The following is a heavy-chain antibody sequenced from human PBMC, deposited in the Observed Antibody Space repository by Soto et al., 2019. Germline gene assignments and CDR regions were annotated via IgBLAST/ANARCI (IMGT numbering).Heavy chain of an antibody. D-gene: IGHD2-21*01. V-gene: IGHV4-30-2*01. CDR1: GGSLSSGGYS. CDR3: ARDGGIGGWFDP. Sequence: QLRLQESGSGVVKPSQTLSLTCTVSGGSLSSGGYSWSWIRQPPGKGLEWIGYIFHAGNIYYNPSLRSPVTMSFATSNNQFSLELISVTAADTAVYFCARDGGIGGWFDPWGPGTLVTVSS. J-gene: IGHJ5*02. CDR2: IFHAGNI.